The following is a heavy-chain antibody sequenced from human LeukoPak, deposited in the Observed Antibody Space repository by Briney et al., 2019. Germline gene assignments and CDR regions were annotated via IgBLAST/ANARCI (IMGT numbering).Heavy chain of an antibody. V-gene: IGHV4-30-4*01. CDR2: IYYSGST. Sequence: SETLSLTCTVSGGSISSGDYYWSWLRQPPGKGLEWIGYIYYSGSTYYNPSLKSRVTISVNTSKNQFSLKLSSVTAADTAVYYCARSKADGDYTFGYWGQGTLVTVSS. CDR3: ARSKADGDYTFGY. J-gene: IGHJ4*02. CDR1: GGSISSGDYY. D-gene: IGHD4-17*01.